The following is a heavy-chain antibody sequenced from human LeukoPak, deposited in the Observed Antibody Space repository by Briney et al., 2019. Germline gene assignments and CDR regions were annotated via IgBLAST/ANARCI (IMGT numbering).Heavy chain of an antibody. J-gene: IGHJ6*04. D-gene: IGHD3-10*02. V-gene: IGHV3-21*01. CDR2: ISSSSSYI. Sequence: GGSLRLSCAASGFTFSTYSMTWVRQAPGKGLEWVSSISSSSSYIYYADSVKGRFTISRDNAKNSLYLQMNSLRAEDTAVYYCAELGITMIGGVWGKGTTVTISS. CDR1: GFTFSTYS. CDR3: AELGITMIGGV.